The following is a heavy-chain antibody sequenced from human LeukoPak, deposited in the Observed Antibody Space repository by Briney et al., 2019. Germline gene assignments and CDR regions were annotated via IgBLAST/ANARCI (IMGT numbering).Heavy chain of an antibody. J-gene: IGHJ4*02. D-gene: IGHD3-3*01. V-gene: IGHV4-39*01. CDR1: GGSISSSSYY. CDR2: IYYSGST. CDR3: ARRGRFFGVVIIEYYFDY. Sequence: SETLSLTCTVSGGSISSSSYYWGWIRQPPGKGLEWIGSIYYSGSTYYNPSLKSRVTISVDTSKNQFSLKLSSVTAADTAVYYCARRGRFFGVVIIEYYFDYWGQGSLVTVSS.